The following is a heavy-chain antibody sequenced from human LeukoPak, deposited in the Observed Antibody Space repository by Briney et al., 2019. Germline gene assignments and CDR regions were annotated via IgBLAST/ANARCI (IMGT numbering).Heavy chain of an antibody. Sequence: SETLSLTCAVSGGSISSGGYSWSWIRQPPGKGLEWIGYIYHSGSTYYNPSLKSRVTISVDRSKNQFSLKLSSVTAADTAVYYCATNYYGSGEAFDYWGQGTLVTVSS. CDR3: ATNYYGSGEAFDY. D-gene: IGHD3-10*01. J-gene: IGHJ4*02. CDR2: IYHSGST. CDR1: GGSISSGGYS. V-gene: IGHV4-30-2*01.